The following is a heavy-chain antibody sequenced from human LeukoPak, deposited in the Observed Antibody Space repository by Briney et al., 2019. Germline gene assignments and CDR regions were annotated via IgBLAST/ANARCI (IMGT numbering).Heavy chain of an antibody. CDR3: ARWIMITFGGVHNWFDP. CDR2: INHSGST. V-gene: IGHV4-34*01. Sequence: SETLSLTCAVYGGSFSGYYWSWIRQPPGKGLEWIGEINHSGSTNYNPSLTSRVTISVDTSKNQFSLKLSSVTAADTAVYYCARWIMITFGGVHNWFDPWGQGTLVTVSS. D-gene: IGHD3-16*01. J-gene: IGHJ5*02. CDR1: GGSFSGYY.